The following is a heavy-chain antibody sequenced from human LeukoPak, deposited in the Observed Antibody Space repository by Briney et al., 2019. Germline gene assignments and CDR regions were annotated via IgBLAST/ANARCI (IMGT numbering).Heavy chain of an antibody. V-gene: IGHV3-30*18. CDR2: ISYDGSNK. CDR3: AKGAHPLLGYYYDSSGYYYPDY. Sequence: GGSLRLSCAAPGFTFSSYGMHWVRQAPGKGLEWVAVISYDGSNKYYADSVKGRFTISRDNSKNTLYLQMNSLRAEDTAVYYCAKGAHPLLGYYYDSSGYYYPDYWGQGTLVTVSS. D-gene: IGHD3-22*01. CDR1: GFTFSSYG. J-gene: IGHJ4*02.